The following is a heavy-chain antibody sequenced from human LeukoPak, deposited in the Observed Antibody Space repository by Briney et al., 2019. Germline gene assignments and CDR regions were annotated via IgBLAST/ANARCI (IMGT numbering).Heavy chain of an antibody. CDR1: GGTLSSYA. J-gene: IGHJ5*02. D-gene: IGHD3-3*01. V-gene: IGHV1-69*13. Sequence: SVTVSFTASGGTLSSYAISWVRQAPGQGLEWMGGIIPIFGTANYAQKFQGRVTITADESTSTAYMELSSLRSEDTAVYYCARSVRGGYYNWFDPWGQGTLVTVSS. CDR3: ARSVRGGYYNWFDP. CDR2: IIPIFGTA.